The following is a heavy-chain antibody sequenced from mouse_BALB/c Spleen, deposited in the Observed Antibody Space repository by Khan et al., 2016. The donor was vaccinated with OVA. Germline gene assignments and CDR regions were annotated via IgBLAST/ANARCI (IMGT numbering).Heavy chain of an antibody. J-gene: IGHJ2*01. CDR2: INPSTGYT. V-gene: IGHV1-7*01. CDR3: ARRGQRWDFDY. CDR1: GYTFINYW. D-gene: IGHD1-1*01. Sequence: QVQLQQSGAELAKPGASVKMSCKASGYTFINYWILWVKQRPGQGLEWIGYINPSTGYTEYNQNFKDKATLTADKSSSTAYMQLSSLTSEDSAVYCCARRGQRWDFDYWGQGTTVTVSA.